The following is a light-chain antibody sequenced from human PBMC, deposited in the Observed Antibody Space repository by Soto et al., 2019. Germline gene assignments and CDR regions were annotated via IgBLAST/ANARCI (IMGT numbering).Light chain of an antibody. V-gene: IGKV3-15*01. CDR2: GAS. Sequence: EIVMTQSPATLSVSPGERATLSCRASQSVSSNLAWYQQKPGQAPRLLIYGASTRATGIPARFSGSGSGTEFTLTISSLQSEDFAVYYCKQYNNWPPGTFGPGTKVDIK. CDR3: KQYNNWPPGT. CDR1: QSVSSN. J-gene: IGKJ3*01.